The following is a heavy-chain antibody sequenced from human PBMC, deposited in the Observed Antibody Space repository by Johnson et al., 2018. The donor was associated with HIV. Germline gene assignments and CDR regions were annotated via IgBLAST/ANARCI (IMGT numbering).Heavy chain of an antibody. CDR2: ISGSGTT. Sequence: ISGSGTTYYADSVKGRFTISRDNSQNTLYLQMNSLRAEDTAVYYCAKGSGGPLSYPLWFGTHDAFDIWGQGTMVTVSS. V-gene: IGHV3-23*01. J-gene: IGHJ3*02. D-gene: IGHD3-10*01. CDR3: AKGSGGPLSYPLWFGTHDAFDI.